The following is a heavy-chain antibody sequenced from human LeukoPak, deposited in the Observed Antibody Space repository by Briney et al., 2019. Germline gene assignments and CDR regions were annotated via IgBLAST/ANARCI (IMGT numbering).Heavy chain of an antibody. V-gene: IGHV3-48*04. Sequence: GGSLRLSCAASGFTFSSYSMNWVRQAPGKGLEWVSYISSSSSTIYYADSVKGRFTISRDNAKNSLYLQMNSLRAEDTAVYYCAREGFCSSTGCYVMYWGQGTPVTVSS. CDR1: GFTFSSYS. J-gene: IGHJ4*02. D-gene: IGHD2-2*01. CDR2: ISSSSSTI. CDR3: AREGFCSSTGCYVMY.